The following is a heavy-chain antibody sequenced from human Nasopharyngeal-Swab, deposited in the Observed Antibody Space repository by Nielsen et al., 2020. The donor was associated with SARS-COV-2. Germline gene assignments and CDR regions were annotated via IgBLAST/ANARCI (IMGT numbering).Heavy chain of an antibody. CDR3: ARDEAVAQLSYYGMDV. D-gene: IGHD6-19*01. Sequence: GESLKISCAASGFTFSSYGMHWGRQAPGKGLEWVAVLWYDGSNKYYADSVKGRFTISRDNSKNALYLQMNSLRAEDTAVYYCARDEAVAQLSYYGMDVWGQGTTVTVSS. V-gene: IGHV3-33*01. CDR2: LWYDGSNK. J-gene: IGHJ6*02. CDR1: GFTFSSYG.